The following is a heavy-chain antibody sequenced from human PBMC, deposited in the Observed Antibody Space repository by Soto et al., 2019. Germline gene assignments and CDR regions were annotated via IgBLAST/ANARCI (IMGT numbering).Heavy chain of an antibody. Sequence: SETLSLTCTVSGGSISSGGYYWSWIRQHPGKGLEWIGYIYYSGSTYCNPSLKSRVTISVDTSKNQFSLKLSSVTAADTAVYYCARVFTYYYDSSGYYFDYWGQGTLVTVSS. J-gene: IGHJ4*02. V-gene: IGHV4-31*03. CDR3: ARVFTYYYDSSGYYFDY. D-gene: IGHD3-22*01. CDR1: GGSISSGGYY. CDR2: IYYSGST.